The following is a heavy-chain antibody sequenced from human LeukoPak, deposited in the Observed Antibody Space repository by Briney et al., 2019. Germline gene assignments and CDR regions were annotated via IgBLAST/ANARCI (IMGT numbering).Heavy chain of an antibody. Sequence: GGSLRLSCAASGFTVSSNYMSWVRQAPGKGLEWVSSISGSGGSRYYSNDSRFYADSVKGRFTISRDNSRNTLHLQMNSLRPEDTAVYYCVKVHHKGAPDTFDVWGQGTMVTVSS. J-gene: IGHJ3*01. CDR2: ISGSGGSRYYSNDSR. CDR1: GFTVSSNY. CDR3: VKVHHKGAPDTFDV. D-gene: IGHD1-26*01. V-gene: IGHV3-23*01.